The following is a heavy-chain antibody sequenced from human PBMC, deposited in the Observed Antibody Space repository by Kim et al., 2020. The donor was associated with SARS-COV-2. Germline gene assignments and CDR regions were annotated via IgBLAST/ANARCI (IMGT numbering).Heavy chain of an antibody. D-gene: IGHD5-12*01. CDR1: GFTFSSYG. V-gene: IGHV3-33*08. J-gene: IGHJ4*02. Sequence: GGSLRLSCAASGFTFSSYGMHWVRQAPGKGLEWVAVIWYDGSNKYYADSVKGRFTISRDNSKNTLYLQMNSLRAEDTAVYYCARVRGIGMVATDYWGQGTLVTVSS. CDR2: IWYDGSNK. CDR3: ARVRGIGMVATDY.